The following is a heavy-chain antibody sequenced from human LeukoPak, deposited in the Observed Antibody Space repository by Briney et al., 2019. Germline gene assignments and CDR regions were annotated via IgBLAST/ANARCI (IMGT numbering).Heavy chain of an antibody. CDR3: ARARSSSWYLRLLYFDY. D-gene: IGHD6-13*01. Sequence: PSETLSLTCAVYGGSFSGYYWSWIRQPPGKGLEWIGEINHSGSTNYNPSLKSRVTISVDTSKNQFSLKLSSVTAADTAVYYCARARSSSWYLRLLYFDYWGQGTLVTVSS. CDR2: INHSGST. J-gene: IGHJ4*02. CDR1: GGSFSGYY. V-gene: IGHV4-34*01.